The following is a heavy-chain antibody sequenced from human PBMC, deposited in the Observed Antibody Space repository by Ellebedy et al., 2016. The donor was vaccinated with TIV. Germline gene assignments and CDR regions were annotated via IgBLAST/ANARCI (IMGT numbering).Heavy chain of an antibody. J-gene: IGHJ6*03. CDR3: ARGGDSSSWYGGYYYYYMDG. D-gene: IGHD6-13*01. CDR2: MNPNSGNT. Sequence: ASVKVSXXASGYTFTSYGISWVRQAPGQGLEWMGWMNPNSGNTGYAQKFQGRVTMTRNTSISTAYMELSSLRSEDTAVYYCARGGDSSSWYGGYYYYYMDGWGKGTTVTVSS. V-gene: IGHV1-8*02. CDR1: GYTFTSYG.